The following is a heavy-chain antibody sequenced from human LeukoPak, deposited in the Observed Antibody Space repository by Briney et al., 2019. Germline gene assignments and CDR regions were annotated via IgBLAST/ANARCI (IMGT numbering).Heavy chain of an antibody. CDR2: IYHSGST. CDR3: ARVAGTMAGWFDP. CDR1: GGSISSGGYS. Sequence: SETLSLTCAVSGGSISSGGYSWGWIRQPPGKGLEWIGYIYHSGSTYYNPSVKSRVTISVDRSKNQFSLKLSSVTAADTAVYYCARVAGTMAGWFDPWGQGTLVTVSS. V-gene: IGHV4-30-2*01. D-gene: IGHD1-7*01. J-gene: IGHJ5*02.